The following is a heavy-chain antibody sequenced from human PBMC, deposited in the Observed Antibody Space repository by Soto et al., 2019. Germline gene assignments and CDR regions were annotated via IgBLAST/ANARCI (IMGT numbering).Heavy chain of an antibody. CDR1: GFTFSSYW. CDR3: ARETTSYGMDV. D-gene: IGHD1-1*01. J-gene: IGHJ6*02. CDR2: IYSGGST. Sequence: GGSLRLSCAASGFTFSSYWMSWVRQAPGKGLEWVSVIYSGGSTYYADSVKGRFTISRDNSKNTLYLQMNSLRAEDTAVYYCARETTSYGMDVWGQGTTVTVS. V-gene: IGHV3-53*01.